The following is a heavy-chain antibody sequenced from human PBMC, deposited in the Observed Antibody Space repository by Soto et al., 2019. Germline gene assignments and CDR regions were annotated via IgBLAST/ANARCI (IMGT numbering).Heavy chain of an antibody. CDR2: IYFTGNT. CDR1: GGSITSSSHF. D-gene: IGHD6-25*01. V-gene: IGHV4-39*01. Sequence: SETLSLTCTASGGSITSSSHFWGWVRQPPGKGLEWIGTIYFTGNTYYTPSLKSRLAMSIDTSKNEFSLRLNSVTAADTAVYYCEGQTFTIAAASYGRSNWFDPWGTGTLVTVSS. J-gene: IGHJ5*02. CDR3: EGQTFTIAAASYGRSNWFDP.